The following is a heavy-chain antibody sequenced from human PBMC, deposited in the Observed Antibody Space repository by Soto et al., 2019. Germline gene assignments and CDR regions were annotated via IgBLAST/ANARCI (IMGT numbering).Heavy chain of an antibody. V-gene: IGHV3-15*01. D-gene: IGHD6-13*01. CDR2: IKSKTDGGTT. Sequence: PGGSLRLSCAASGFTFSNAWMSWVRQAPGKGLEWVGRIKSKTDGGTTDYAAPVKGRLTISRDDSKNTLYLQMNSLKTEDTAVYYCTTDSNYIAAAGISTFDYWGQGTLVTVSS. CDR3: TTDSNYIAAAGISTFDY. J-gene: IGHJ4*02. CDR1: GFTFSNAW.